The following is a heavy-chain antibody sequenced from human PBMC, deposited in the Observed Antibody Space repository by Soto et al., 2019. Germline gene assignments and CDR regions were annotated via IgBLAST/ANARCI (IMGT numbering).Heavy chain of an antibody. J-gene: IGHJ4*02. V-gene: IGHV5-51*01. D-gene: IGHD2-15*01. CDR3: ASSVVVPSTMNYFDY. CDR2: IFPADSDT. Sequence: GESLKISCKGSGYNFAGYWIAWVRQMPGKGLEWMGIIFPADSDTKYSPSFQGQVTISADKSISTAYLQWSSLKASDTAMYYCASSVVVPSTMNYFDYWGQGSLVTVYS. CDR1: GYNFAGYW.